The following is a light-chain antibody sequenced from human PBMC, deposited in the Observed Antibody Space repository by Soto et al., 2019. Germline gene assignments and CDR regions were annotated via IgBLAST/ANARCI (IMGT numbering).Light chain of an antibody. CDR1: QSLLLSNGYNS. Sequence: DIVMTQSPLSLPVTPGEPASISCRSSQSLLLSNGYNSLDWYLQKPGQSPQLLIYFGSNRASGVSDRFSGGGSGTDFTLRISRVEAEDVGVYYCLQARQTPYTFGPGTKLEIK. CDR2: FGS. V-gene: IGKV2-28*01. J-gene: IGKJ2*01. CDR3: LQARQTPYT.